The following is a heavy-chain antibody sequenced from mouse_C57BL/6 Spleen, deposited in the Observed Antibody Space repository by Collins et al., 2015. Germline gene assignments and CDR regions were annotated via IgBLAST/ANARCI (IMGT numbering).Heavy chain of an antibody. J-gene: IGHJ2*01. D-gene: IGHD1-1*01. CDR3: ARHDYYGSNYRRYFDF. Sequence: EVMLVESGGGLVEAWRVPENSPVQPLDSLSVAIPCLGFARLRRRGWSGSQPLGGGGGNTYYPDSVKGRFTISRDNAMNTLFLQMSSLRSEDTALYYCARHDYYGSNYRRYFDFWGQGTTLTVSS. CDR1: DSLSVAIP. V-gene: IGHV5-9*01. CDR2: LGGGGGNT.